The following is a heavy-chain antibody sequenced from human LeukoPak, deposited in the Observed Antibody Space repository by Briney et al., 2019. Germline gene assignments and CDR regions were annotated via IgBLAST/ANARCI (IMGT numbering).Heavy chain of an antibody. D-gene: IGHD6-19*01. CDR1: GFTFSSHE. Sequence: PGGSLRLSCAASGFTFSSHEMNWVRQAPGKGLEWVSHISTSGSTTYYADSVKGRFTISRGNSKSTLYLQMNSLRAEDTAVYYCASGPVGGWYLGYFDYWGQGTLVTVSS. V-gene: IGHV3-48*03. CDR2: ISTSGSTT. J-gene: IGHJ4*02. CDR3: ASGPVGGWYLGYFDY.